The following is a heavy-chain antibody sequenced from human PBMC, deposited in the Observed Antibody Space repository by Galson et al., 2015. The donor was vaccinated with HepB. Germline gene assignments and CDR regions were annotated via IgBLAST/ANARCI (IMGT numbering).Heavy chain of an antibody. CDR3: AKNYGYFDS. CDR1: GFSFNTWA. D-gene: IGHD4-17*01. J-gene: IGHJ4*02. V-gene: IGHV3-23*01. CDR2: ITSTGDTI. Sequence: SLRLSCAASGFSFNTWAVTWVRQAPGKGLEWVSVITSTGDTIYYADSVKGRFTVSRDNSKNTLYLQLSNLRADYTAVYYCAKNYGYFDSWGQGTLSPSPQ.